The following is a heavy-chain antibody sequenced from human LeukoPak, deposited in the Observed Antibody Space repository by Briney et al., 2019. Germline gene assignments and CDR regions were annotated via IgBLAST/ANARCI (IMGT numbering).Heavy chain of an antibody. Sequence: GESLKISCKGSGYSFTSYWIGWVRQMPEKGLEWMGIIYPGDSDTRYSPSFQGQVTISADKSISTAYLQWSSLKASDTAMYYCARQSVGYCSGGSCYYYYGMDVWGQGTTVTVSS. CDR2: IYPGDSDT. CDR3: ARQSVGYCSGGSCYYYYGMDV. J-gene: IGHJ6*02. D-gene: IGHD2-15*01. CDR1: GYSFTSYW. V-gene: IGHV5-51*01.